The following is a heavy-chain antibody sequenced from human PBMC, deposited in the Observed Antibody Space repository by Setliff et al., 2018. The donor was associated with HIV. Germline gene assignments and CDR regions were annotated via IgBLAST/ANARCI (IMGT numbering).Heavy chain of an antibody. D-gene: IGHD6-13*01. V-gene: IGHV4-39*01. CDR3: ARGERYSSSWYEGDNGFDP. Sequence: SETLSLTCTVSGGSITGSSYYWGWIRQPPGKGLEWIGTIYYSGTTYYNPSLKSRVTISVDTSKNQFSLKLSSVTAADTAVYYCARGERYSSSWYEGDNGFDPWGQGTLVTVSS. CDR2: IYYSGTT. CDR1: GGSITGSSYY. J-gene: IGHJ5*02.